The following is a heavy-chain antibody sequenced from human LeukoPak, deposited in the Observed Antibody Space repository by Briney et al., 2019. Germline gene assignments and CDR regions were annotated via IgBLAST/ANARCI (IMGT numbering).Heavy chain of an antibody. J-gene: IGHJ4*02. CDR1: GFAVSSNY. D-gene: IGHD6-19*01. CDR3: ARGSSSGFELDY. V-gene: IGHV3-53*01. Sequence: GGSLRLSCAASGFAVSSNYMSWVRQPPGKGLEWGSVIYSTGSTYYAASVKGRFTISRDNSKSTLYLQMNSLRGEDTAVYYCARGSSSGFELDYWGQGTLVTVSS. CDR2: IYSTGST.